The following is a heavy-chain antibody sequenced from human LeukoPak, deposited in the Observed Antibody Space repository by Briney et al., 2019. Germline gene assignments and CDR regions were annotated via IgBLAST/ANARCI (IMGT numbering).Heavy chain of an antibody. J-gene: IGHJ5*02. CDR1: GFTVINNY. D-gene: IGHD4-23*01. CDR2: IYNDGNT. CDR3: TKGGGISANPLDP. V-gene: IGHV3-53*01. Sequence: PGGSLRLSCAASGFTVINNYMTWVRQAPGKGLDWVSVIYNDGNTYYADSVRGRFTISRDFTKNSVYLQMNSLRAEDTAVYYCTKGGGISANPLDPWGQGTLVIVSS.